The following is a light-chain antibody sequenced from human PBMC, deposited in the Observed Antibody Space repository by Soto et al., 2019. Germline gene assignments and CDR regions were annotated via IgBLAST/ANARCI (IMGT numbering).Light chain of an antibody. Sequence: EIVFTQSPAGLALSPGERAALCCRAGESGSCYLAGYQQQPGPAPRLLIHDASNRATGLPVRFSGSGSETDFPPTISRLEPEDSAVYYCQQYGSSPMTFGQGTRLEIK. CDR3: QQYGSSPMT. J-gene: IGKJ5*01. V-gene: IGKV3-11*01. CDR2: DAS. CDR1: ESGSCY.